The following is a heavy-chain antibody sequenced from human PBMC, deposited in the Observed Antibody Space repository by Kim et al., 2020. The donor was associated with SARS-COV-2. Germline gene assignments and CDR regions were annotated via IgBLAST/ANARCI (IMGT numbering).Heavy chain of an antibody. CDR2: IIPIFGTA. V-gene: IGHV1-69*13. CDR1: GGTFSSHA. CDR3: AREIRPRWYYDSSGYYTSGFDY. Sequence: SVKVSCKTSGGTFSSHAISWVRQAPGQGLEWMEGIIPIFGTANYAQKFQGRVTITADESTSTAYMELSSLRSEVTAVYYCAREIRPRWYYDSSGYYTSGFDYWGQGTMITDSS. J-gene: IGHJ4*02. D-gene: IGHD3-22*01.